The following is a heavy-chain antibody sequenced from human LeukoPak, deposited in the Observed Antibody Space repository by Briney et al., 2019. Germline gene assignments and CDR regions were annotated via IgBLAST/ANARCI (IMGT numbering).Heavy chain of an antibody. D-gene: IGHD4-23*01. CDR1: GYTFTSYD. J-gene: IGHJ4*02. V-gene: IGHV1-8*01. Sequence: ASVKVSCKASGYTFTSYDINWVRQATGQGLEWMGWMNPNSGSTSYAQKFQGRVTMTRDMSTSTVYMELSSLRSEDTAVYYCARDLRRGNSRWGQGTLVTVSS. CDR3: ARDLRRGNSR. CDR2: MNPNSGST.